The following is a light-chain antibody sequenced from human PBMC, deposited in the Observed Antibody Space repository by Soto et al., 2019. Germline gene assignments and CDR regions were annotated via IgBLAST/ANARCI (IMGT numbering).Light chain of an antibody. V-gene: IGKV3-11*01. Sequence: EIVLTQSPATLSLSPGERATLSCRASQSVSSYLAWYQQKPGQAPRLLIYDASNRATGIPARFSGSGSGTDFTLTISSLEPEDFAVDYCQQRSNWPPIFTFGPRTKLDIK. J-gene: IGKJ3*01. CDR2: DAS. CDR3: QQRSNWPPIFT. CDR1: QSVSSY.